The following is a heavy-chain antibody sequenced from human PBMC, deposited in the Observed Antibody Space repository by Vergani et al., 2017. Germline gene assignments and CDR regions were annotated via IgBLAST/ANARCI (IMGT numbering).Heavy chain of an antibody. CDR2: ISSSSSYI. CDR1: GFTFSSYS. D-gene: IGHD1-26*01. J-gene: IGHJ6*02. Sequence: EVQLLESGGGLVQPGGSLRLSCAASGFTFSSYSMNWVRQAPGKGLEWVSSISSSSSYIYYADSVKGRFTISRDNAKNSLYLQMNSLRAEDTAVYYCAIDPLGATYSFYYYYGMDVWGQGTTVTVSS. V-gene: IGHV3-21*01. CDR3: AIDPLGATYSFYYYYGMDV.